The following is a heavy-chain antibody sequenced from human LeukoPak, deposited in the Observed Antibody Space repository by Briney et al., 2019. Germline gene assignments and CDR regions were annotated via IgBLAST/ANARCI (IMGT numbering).Heavy chain of an antibody. CDR1: GGSISSSSYY. V-gene: IGHV4-61*05. Sequence: PSETLSLTCTVSGGSISSSSYYWSWIRQPPGKGLEWIGYIYYSGSTNYNPSLKSRVTISVDTSKNQFSLKLSSVTAADTAVYYCANLYQSSRQQLAPWGQGTLVTVSS. CDR2: IYYSGST. CDR3: ANLYQSSRQQLAP. J-gene: IGHJ5*02. D-gene: IGHD6-13*01.